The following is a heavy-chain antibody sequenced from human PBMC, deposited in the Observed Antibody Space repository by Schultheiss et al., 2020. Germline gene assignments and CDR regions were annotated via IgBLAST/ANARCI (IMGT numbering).Heavy chain of an antibody. CDR3: ARGEYDYVWGSYRWGENWFDP. Sequence: SETLSLTCTVSGGSISSSSYYWGWIRQPPGKGLEWIGSIYTSGSTNYNPSLKSRVTISVDTSKNQFSLKLSSVTAADTAVYYCARGEYDYVWGSYRWGENWFDPWGQGTLVTVSS. CDR1: GGSISSSSYY. V-gene: IGHV4-39*07. D-gene: IGHD3-16*02. J-gene: IGHJ5*02. CDR2: IYTSGST.